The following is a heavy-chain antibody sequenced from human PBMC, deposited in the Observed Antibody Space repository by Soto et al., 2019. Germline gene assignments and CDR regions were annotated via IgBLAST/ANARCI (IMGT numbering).Heavy chain of an antibody. CDR2: IYYSGST. CDR1: GGSISSSSYY. V-gene: IGHV4-39*01. CDR3: ARHFSSTSCYTGVCPNNWFDP. J-gene: IGHJ5*02. Sequence: SETLSLTCTVSGGSISSSSYYWGWIRQPPGKGLEWIGSIYYSGSTYYNPSLKSRVTISVDTSKNQFSLKLSSVTAADTAVYYCARHFSSTSCYTGVCPNNWFDPWGQGTLVTVSS. D-gene: IGHD2-2*02.